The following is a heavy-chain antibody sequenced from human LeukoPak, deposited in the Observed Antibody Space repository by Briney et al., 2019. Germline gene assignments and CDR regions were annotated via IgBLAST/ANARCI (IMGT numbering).Heavy chain of an antibody. Sequence: GESLRISCQGSGYSFTSYWISWVRQMPGKGLEWMGRIDPSDSYTNYSPSFQGHVTIPADKSISTAYLRWRSLKASDTAMYYCATSPYCSGGSCYLFAYWGQGTLVTVSS. V-gene: IGHV5-10-1*01. D-gene: IGHD2-15*01. J-gene: IGHJ4*02. CDR3: ATSPYCSGGSCYLFAY. CDR1: GYSFTSYW. CDR2: IDPSDSYT.